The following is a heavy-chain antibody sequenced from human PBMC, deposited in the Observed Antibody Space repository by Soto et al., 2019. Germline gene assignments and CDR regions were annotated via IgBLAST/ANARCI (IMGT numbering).Heavy chain of an antibody. J-gene: IGHJ4*02. CDR2: IYYTRST. Sequence: PSETLSLTCTASGSTIYTGGFYWSWIRPLPGKGLARLGYIYYTRSTQYTPSLKSLLTISTDASDNQCSLRLTSVTAADTAVYFCATSPVSSQTTVDYWGQGTLVTVSS. CDR3: ATSPVSSQTTVDY. CDR1: GSTIYTGGFY. V-gene: IGHV4-31*01.